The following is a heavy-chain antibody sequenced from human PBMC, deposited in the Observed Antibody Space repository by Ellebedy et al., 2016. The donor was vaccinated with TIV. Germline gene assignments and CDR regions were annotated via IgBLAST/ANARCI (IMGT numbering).Heavy chain of an antibody. CDR3: ARDREWEPIYYFDF. D-gene: IGHD1-26*01. CDR1: GFTFSNSA. CDR2: IWYDGDEK. Sequence: PGGSLRLSCSASGFTFSNSAMHWVRQAPGKGLEWLAGIWYDGDEKHYADSVKGRFTISRDNAKNTLYLQMKSLRAEDTAVYYCARDREWEPIYYFDFWGQGTLVTVSS. J-gene: IGHJ4*02. V-gene: IGHV3-33*08.